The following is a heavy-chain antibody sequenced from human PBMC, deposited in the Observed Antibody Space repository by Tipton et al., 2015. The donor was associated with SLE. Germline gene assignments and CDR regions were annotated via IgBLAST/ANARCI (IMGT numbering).Heavy chain of an antibody. V-gene: IGHV1-2*02. CDR3: AVRGFKLGILFFDY. CDR2: INPNSGDT. J-gene: IGHJ4*02. D-gene: IGHD7-27*01. CDR1: GYTFTGYY. Sequence: QLVQSGAEVKMPGASVKVSCRASGYTFTGYYIHWVRQAPGQGLEWMGWINPNSGDTNYAQKFQGRVTMTRDTSISTAYMELSTLTSDDTAVYYCAVRGFKLGILFFDYWGQGTLFTVSS.